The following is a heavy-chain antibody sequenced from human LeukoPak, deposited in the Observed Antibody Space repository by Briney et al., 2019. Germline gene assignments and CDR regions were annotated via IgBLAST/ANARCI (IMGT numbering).Heavy chain of an antibody. D-gene: IGHD6-19*01. CDR2: INHRGST. CDR3: ADIAVAGAFDY. J-gene: IGHJ4*02. Sequence: PSETLSLTCAVYGGSFSGYYWSWIRQPPGKGLEWIGEINHRGSTNYNPSLKSRVTISVDTSKNQFSLKLSSVTAADTAVYYCADIAVAGAFDYWGQGTLVTVSS. CDR1: GGSFSGYY. V-gene: IGHV4-34*01.